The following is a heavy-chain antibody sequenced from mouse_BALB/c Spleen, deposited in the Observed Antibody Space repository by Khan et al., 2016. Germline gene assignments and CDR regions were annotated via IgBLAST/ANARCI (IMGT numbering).Heavy chain of an antibody. D-gene: IGHD2-2*01. CDR3: STMLTTGWLAY. Sequence: VKREESGGGLVQPGGSMKLSCVASGFPFSNYWMSWVLQSPEKGLEWVAEIRLKSDNFVTHYAESVKGKFTISRDDSKSRIYLQLTSIRAEEPGIYYVSTMLTTGWLAYWGQGTLVTVSA. CDR2: IRLKSDNFVT. J-gene: IGHJ3*01. V-gene: IGHV6-6*02. CDR1: GFPFSNYW.